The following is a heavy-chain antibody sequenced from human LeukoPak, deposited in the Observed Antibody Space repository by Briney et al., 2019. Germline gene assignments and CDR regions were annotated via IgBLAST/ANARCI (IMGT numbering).Heavy chain of an antibody. Sequence: GGSLRLSCAASGFTFSSYAMSWVRQAPGKGLEWVSAISGSGGSTYYADSVKGRFTISRDNSKNTLYLQMNSLRAEDTAVYYCAKDGGYSYGPDLFDYWGQGTLVTVSS. CDR2: ISGSGGST. J-gene: IGHJ4*02. CDR1: GFTFSSYA. CDR3: AKDGGYSYGPDLFDY. V-gene: IGHV3-23*01. D-gene: IGHD5-18*01.